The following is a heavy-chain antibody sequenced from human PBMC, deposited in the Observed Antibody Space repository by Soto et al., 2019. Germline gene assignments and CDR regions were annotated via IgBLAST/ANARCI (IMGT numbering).Heavy chain of an antibody. Sequence: PDTVPLTCVVSCESTTAENLWSWVRQPPGKGLEWIGEIHHSGATNYNPSLKSRVTISVDKSKNQFSLKLNSVTAADTAMFYCATQGFYRMGVWGRGTTVT. CDR3: ATQGFYRMGV. CDR2: IHHSGAT. CDR1: CESTTAENL. V-gene: IGHV4-4*03. J-gene: IGHJ6*02.